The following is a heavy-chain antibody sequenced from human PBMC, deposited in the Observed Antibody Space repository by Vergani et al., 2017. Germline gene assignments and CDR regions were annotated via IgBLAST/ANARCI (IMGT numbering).Heavy chain of an antibody. D-gene: IGHD3-16*02. CDR2: FDPEDGET. CDR1: GYTLTELS. V-gene: IGHV1-24*01. CDR3: ATGGWFGGVIVTSFYY. Sequence: QVQLVQSGAEVKKPGASVKVSCKVSGYTLTELSMHWVRQAPGKGLEWMGGFDPEDGETIYAQKFQGRVTMTEDTSTDTAYMELSCLRSEDTAVYYCATGGWFGGVIVTSFYYWGQGTLVTVSA. J-gene: IGHJ4*02.